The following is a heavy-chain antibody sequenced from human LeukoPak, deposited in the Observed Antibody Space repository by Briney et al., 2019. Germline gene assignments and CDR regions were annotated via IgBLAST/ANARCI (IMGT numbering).Heavy chain of an antibody. Sequence: SETLSLTCTVSGGSISNYYWSWIRQPPGKGLEWIGYIYYSGSSVYNSSLKSRVTISVDTAKNQFSLKLSSVTAADTAVYYCVRVNEDVLLFGEFYYYMDGWGKGTTVTVSS. J-gene: IGHJ6*03. D-gene: IGHD3-10*01. V-gene: IGHV4-59*01. CDR3: VRVNEDVLLFGEFYYYMDG. CDR1: GGSISNYY. CDR2: IYYSGSS.